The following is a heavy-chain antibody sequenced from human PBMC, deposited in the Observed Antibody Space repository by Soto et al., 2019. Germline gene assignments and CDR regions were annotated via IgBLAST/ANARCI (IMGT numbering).Heavy chain of an antibody. CDR3: ANGYCSGNSWQTGLFDY. D-gene: IGHD2-2*01. CDR2: ISGSGDNT. Sequence: EVQLLESGGGLVQPGGSLRLSCVASGFAFSNYAMNWVRQPPGKGLEWVSGISGSGDNTYYADSVKGRFTISRDNSKNTQQLQMNSLRAEDTAVYYCANGYCSGNSWQTGLFDYWGQGTLVTVAS. V-gene: IGHV3-23*01. CDR1: GFAFSNYA. J-gene: IGHJ4*02.